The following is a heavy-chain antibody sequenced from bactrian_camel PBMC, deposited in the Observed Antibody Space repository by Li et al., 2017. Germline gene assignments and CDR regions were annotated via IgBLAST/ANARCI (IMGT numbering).Heavy chain of an antibody. CDR1: GFTFSDYG. J-gene: IGHJ4*01. Sequence: HVQLVESGGGLVQPGGSLKLSCAVSGFTFSDYGISWVRQAPGKGLEWVSAIHNDGSNAYYSDSVKGRFTISRDNAKNTLYLQMNSLKSEDTALYYCSQSPNYGLACRGQGTQVTVS. V-gene: IGHV3S6*01. CDR2: IHNDGSNA. CDR3: SQSPNYGLAC. D-gene: IGHD5*01.